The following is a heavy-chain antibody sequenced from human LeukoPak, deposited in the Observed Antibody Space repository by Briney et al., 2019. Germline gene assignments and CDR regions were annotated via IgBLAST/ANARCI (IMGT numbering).Heavy chain of an antibody. CDR3: VRGXVXXLVRRQIYYYMDV. CDR2: INQSGSP. D-gene: IGHD6-6*01. V-gene: IGHV4-34*01. CDR1: GGSVGDYY. Sequence: PSETLSLTCGISGGSVGDYYWSWIRQTPGEGLEWIGEINQSGSPKYNPSLKSRVAIFVDTSSNQLSLNVTSVTAADTAVYYCVRGXVXXLVRRQIYYYMDVWGKGTTVIVSS. J-gene: IGHJ6*03.